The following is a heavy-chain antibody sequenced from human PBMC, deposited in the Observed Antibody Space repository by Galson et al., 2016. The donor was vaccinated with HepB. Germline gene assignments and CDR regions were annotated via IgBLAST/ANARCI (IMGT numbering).Heavy chain of an antibody. CDR2: INADNGDT. J-gene: IGHJ6*02. Sequence: VKVSCKASGYTFTNYAIHWVRQAPGHRLEWMGWINADNGDTKFSQRFQGRVTITRDTSANTAYMDLSSLRTEDTAVYYCARDLTDASYYTMDVWGLGTTVTVSS. V-gene: IGHV1-3*01. D-gene: IGHD3-16*01. CDR3: ARDLTDASYYTMDV. CDR1: GYTFTNYA.